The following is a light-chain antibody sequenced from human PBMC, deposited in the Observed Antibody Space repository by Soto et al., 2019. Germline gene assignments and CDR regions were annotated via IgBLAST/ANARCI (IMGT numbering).Light chain of an antibody. CDR1: LSASTN. J-gene: IGKJ1*01. Sequence: ETVMTQSPATLSVSPGETATLSCRASLSASTNLAWYQHKPGQAPRLLIYGASIRASGIPARFRGSGAGTQLPHTIRSLRSEDVAVYYCHQYMNWTPLTFGQGTNVEIQ. V-gene: IGKV3-15*01. CDR2: GAS. CDR3: HQYMNWTPLT.